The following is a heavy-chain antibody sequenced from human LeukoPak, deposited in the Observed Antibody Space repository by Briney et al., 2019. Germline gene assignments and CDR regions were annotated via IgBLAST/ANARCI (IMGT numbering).Heavy chain of an antibody. CDR3: ARDRPLGFGELFYYYYYYMDV. CDR1: GYTLTELS. D-gene: IGHD3-10*01. J-gene: IGHJ6*03. V-gene: IGHV1-18*01. CDR2: ISAYNGHT. Sequence: GASVKVSCKVSGYTLTELSMHWVRQAPGQGLEWMGWISAYNGHTNYAQKLQGRVTMTTDTSTSTAYMELRSLRSDDTAVYYCARDRPLGFGELFYYYYYYMDVWGKGTTVTISS.